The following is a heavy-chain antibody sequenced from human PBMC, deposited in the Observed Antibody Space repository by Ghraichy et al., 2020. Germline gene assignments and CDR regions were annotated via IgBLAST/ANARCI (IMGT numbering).Heavy chain of an antibody. CDR2: INHSGST. CDR1: GGSFSGYY. CDR3: ARGARSYGMDV. V-gene: IGHV4-34*01. Sequence: SETLSLTCAVYGGSFSGYYWSWIRQPPGKGLEWIGEINHSGSTNYNPSLKSRVTISVDTSKNQFSLKLSSVTAADTAVYYCARGARSYGMDVWGQGTTVTVSS. J-gene: IGHJ6*02.